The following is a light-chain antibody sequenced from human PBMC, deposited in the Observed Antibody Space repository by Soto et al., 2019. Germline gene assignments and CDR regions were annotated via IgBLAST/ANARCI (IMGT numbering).Light chain of an antibody. Sequence: QSALTQPASLSGSPGQSITISCAGTSSDIGGSKYVSWYQQHPGKAPKLIIYEVTYRPSGVSARFSGSKSGNTASLTVSGLQAEDEADYYCSSKRSSDTLYVFRTGTKVTVL. V-gene: IGLV2-14*01. J-gene: IGLJ1*01. CDR3: SSKRSSDTLYV. CDR2: EVT. CDR1: SSDIGGSKY.